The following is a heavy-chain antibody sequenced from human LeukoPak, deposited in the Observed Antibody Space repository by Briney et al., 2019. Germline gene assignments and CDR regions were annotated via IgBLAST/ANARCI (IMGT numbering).Heavy chain of an antibody. CDR1: GYNFTNYW. CDR3: ARGAAARTYWFDP. CDR2: IYPGDSDT. D-gene: IGHD6-13*01. J-gene: IGHJ5*02. V-gene: IGHV5-51*01. Sequence: GGSLKISRKGSGYNFTNYWIGWVRQMPGKRLEWMGVIYPGDSDTRYSPSFQGQVTISADKSISTAYLQWSSLKASDTAMYYCARGAAARTYWFDPWGQGTLVTVSS.